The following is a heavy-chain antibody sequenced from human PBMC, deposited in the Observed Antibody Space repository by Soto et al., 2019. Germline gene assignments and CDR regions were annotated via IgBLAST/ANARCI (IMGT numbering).Heavy chain of an antibody. Sequence: QVQLQESGPGLVKPSETLSLTCTVSGGSISSYYWSWIRQPPGKGLEWIGYIYYSGSTNYNPSLKSRGTLSVDTSKNHFSLKLSSVTAADTAVYYCARSIVATPFDYWGQGTLVTVSS. CDR1: GGSISSYY. CDR2: IYYSGST. D-gene: IGHD5-12*01. J-gene: IGHJ4*02. V-gene: IGHV4-59*08. CDR3: ARSIVATPFDY.